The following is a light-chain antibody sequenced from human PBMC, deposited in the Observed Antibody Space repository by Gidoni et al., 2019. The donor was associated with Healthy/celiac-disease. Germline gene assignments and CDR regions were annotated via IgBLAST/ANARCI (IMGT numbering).Light chain of an antibody. CDR3: SSYTSSSTLV. CDR2: EVS. J-gene: IGLJ2*01. CDR1: SSDVGGYNY. Sequence: QSALTQPASVSGSPGQSITISCTGTSSDVGGYNYVSWYQQHPGKAPKLMIYEVSNRPSGVSNRFSGSKSGNTASLTISGLQAEDEADYSCSSYTSSSTLVFGGGPKLTVL. V-gene: IGLV2-14*01.